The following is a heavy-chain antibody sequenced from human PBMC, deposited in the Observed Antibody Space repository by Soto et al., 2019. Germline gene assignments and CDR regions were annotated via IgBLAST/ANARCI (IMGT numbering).Heavy chain of an antibody. V-gene: IGHV4-34*01. CDR1: GGSFSGYY. CDR2: INHSGTT. J-gene: IGHJ4*02. D-gene: IGHD6-13*01. CDR3: AREGAAASDY. Sequence: RSLTCAVYGGSFSGYYWSWIRQPPGKGLEWIGEINHSGTTNYNPYLKSRVTISVDTSKNQVSLKLSSVTAADTAVYYCAREGAAASDYWGQETMVTSP.